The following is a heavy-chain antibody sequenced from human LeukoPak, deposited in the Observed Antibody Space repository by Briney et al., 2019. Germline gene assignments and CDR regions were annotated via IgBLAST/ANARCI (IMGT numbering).Heavy chain of an antibody. J-gene: IGHJ5*02. CDR2: IKSNTNSYAT. CDR1: GFTFSGSP. Sequence: GGSLRLSCAASGFTFSGSPMHWVRQASGKGLEWAGRIKSNTNSYATAYAASVKGRFTISRDDSKNTAYLQMNSLRTEDTAVYYCTRQSIDLDCSATYRSNWFDPWGQGTLVTVSS. D-gene: IGHD2-15*01. V-gene: IGHV3-73*01. CDR3: TRQSIDLDCSATYRSNWFDP.